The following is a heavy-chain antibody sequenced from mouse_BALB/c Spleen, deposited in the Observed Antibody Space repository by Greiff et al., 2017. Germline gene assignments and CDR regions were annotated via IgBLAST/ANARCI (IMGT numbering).Heavy chain of an antibody. Sequence: VKLVESGPGLVAPSQSLSITCTVSGFSLTSYGVHWVRQPPGKGLEWLGVIWAGGSTNYNSALMSRLSISKDNSKSQVFLKMNSLQTDDTAMYYCARERYDGYSFAYWGQGTLVTVSA. CDR3: ARERYDGYSFAY. D-gene: IGHD2-3*01. CDR2: IWAGGST. CDR1: GFSLTSYG. V-gene: IGHV2-9*02. J-gene: IGHJ3*01.